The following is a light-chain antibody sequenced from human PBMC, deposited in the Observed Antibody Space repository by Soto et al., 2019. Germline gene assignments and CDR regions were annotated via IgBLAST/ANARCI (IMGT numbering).Light chain of an antibody. Sequence: DIQMTQSPSSLSASVGDRVTITCRASQGIRNDLGWYQQKPGKAPKRLIYAASSLQSGVPSRFGGGGSGTEFTLTISGLQPDDFATYYCQQYNSYSPWTFGPGTKVEIK. CDR2: AAS. CDR1: QGIRND. V-gene: IGKV1-17*01. J-gene: IGKJ1*01. CDR3: QQYNSYSPWT.